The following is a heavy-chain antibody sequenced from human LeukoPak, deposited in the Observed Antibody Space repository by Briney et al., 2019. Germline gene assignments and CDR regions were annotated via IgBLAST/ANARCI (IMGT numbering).Heavy chain of an antibody. CDR2: IYYSGST. CDR3: TGGPYYFDY. CDR1: GGSISSYY. V-gene: IGHV4-59*12. Sequence: SSETLSLTCTVSGGSISSYYWSWIQQPPGKGLEWIGYIYYSGSTNYNPSLKSRVTISVDTSKNQFSLKLSSVTAADTAVYYCTGGPYYFDYWGQGTLVTVSS. J-gene: IGHJ4*02. D-gene: IGHD2-8*02.